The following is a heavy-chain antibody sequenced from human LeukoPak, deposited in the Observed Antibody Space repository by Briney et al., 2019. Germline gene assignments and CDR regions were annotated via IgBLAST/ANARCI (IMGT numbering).Heavy chain of an antibody. D-gene: IGHD3-10*02. Sequence: VGSLRLSCVASGFIFSDHYMTWIRQTPGKGLEWMSYISGSGTTVNYAESVMGRFTISRDNAKSSVFLQMNTLRVEDTAVYYCARYVDDAFDVWGRGTLVTVSS. J-gene: IGHJ3*01. CDR3: ARYVDDAFDV. CDR1: GFIFSDHY. CDR2: ISGSGTTV. V-gene: IGHV3-11*04.